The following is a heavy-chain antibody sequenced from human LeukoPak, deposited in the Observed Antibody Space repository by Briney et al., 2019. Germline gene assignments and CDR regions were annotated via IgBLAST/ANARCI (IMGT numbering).Heavy chain of an antibody. D-gene: IGHD3-22*01. CDR2: INHSGST. V-gene: IGHV4-34*01. CDR1: GGSFSGYY. J-gene: IGHJ5*02. CDR3: ARFYDRGGFDP. Sequence: ETLSLTCAVYGGSFSGYYWSWIRQPPGKGLEWIGEINHSGSTNYNPSLKSRVTISVDTSKNQFSLKLSSVTAADTGVYYCARFYDRGGFDPWGQGTLVTVSS.